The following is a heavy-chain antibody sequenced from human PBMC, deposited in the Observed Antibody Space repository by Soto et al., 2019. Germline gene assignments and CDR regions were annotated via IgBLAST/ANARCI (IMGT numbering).Heavy chain of an antibody. CDR1: GGSISGYH. D-gene: IGHD2-15*01. CDR3: ARVARRYCSGGSCYPVYYFDY. Sequence: SETLSLTCSISGGSISGYHWNWIRQTPGKGVEWIGYFHNSGNPKYSSSLKSRVTISVDMSGNQFSLKLSSVTAADTAVYYCARVARRYCSGGSCYPVYYFDYWGQGTLVTVSS. V-gene: IGHV4-59*01. CDR2: FHNSGNP. J-gene: IGHJ4*02.